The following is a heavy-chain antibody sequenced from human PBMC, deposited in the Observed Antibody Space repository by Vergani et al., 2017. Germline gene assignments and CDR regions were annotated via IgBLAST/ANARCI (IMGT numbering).Heavy chain of an antibody. D-gene: IGHD6-19*01. J-gene: IGHJ5*02. CDR1: GITFWKFG. Sequence: EVDLVESGGGLAQPGGSLRLSCEASGITFWKFGMHWVRQGPGKGLEWVSGISGSGGSTYYADSVKGRFTISRDNSKNTLYLQMNSLRAEDTAVYYCAKDGAAVAGSLGGDNWFDPWGQGTLVTVSS. CDR2: ISGSGGST. V-gene: IGHV3-23*04. CDR3: AKDGAAVAGSLGGDNWFDP.